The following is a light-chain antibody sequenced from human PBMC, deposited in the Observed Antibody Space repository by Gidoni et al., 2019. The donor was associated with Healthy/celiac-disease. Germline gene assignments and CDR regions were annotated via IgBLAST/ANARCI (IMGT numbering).Light chain of an antibody. CDR1: QSISSW. Sequence: DIQMTQSPSTLSASVGDRVPITCRASQSISSWLAWYQQKPGKAPKLLIYKASSLESGVPSRFSGSGSGTEFNITISRLQPDDFATYYCQQYNSYGTFGQGTKVEIK. V-gene: IGKV1-5*03. CDR2: KAS. CDR3: QQYNSYGT. J-gene: IGKJ1*01.